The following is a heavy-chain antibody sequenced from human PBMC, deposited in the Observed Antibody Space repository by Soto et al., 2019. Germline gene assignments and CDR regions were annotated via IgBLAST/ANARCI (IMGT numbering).Heavy chain of an antibody. V-gene: IGHV3-30*18. J-gene: IGHJ6*02. CDR1: EFTFSSYA. Sequence: QVQLVESGGGVVQPGESLRLSCAASEFTFSSYAMHWVRQAPGKGLEWVAVVSNDGSNKYYADSVKSRFTISRDNSKNTLNLQMNSLRAEDTAVYYCAKDQSTNSRSYHSLDVWRQGTTVTVSS. CDR2: VSNDGSNK. D-gene: IGHD1-26*01. CDR3: AKDQSTNSRSYHSLDV.